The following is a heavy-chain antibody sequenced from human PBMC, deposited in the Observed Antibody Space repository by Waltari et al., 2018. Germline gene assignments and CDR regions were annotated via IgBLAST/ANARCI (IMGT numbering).Heavy chain of an antibody. CDR3: ASASLGGGSGSYPADY. Sequence: EVQLVQSGAEVKKPGATVKISCKVSGYTFTDYYMHWVQQAPGKGLEWMGLVDHEEGETRYAEKFQGRVTITADTSTDTAYMELSSLRSEDTAVYYCASASLGGGSGSYPADYWGQGTLVTVSS. CDR2: VDHEEGET. CDR1: GYTFTDYY. J-gene: IGHJ4*02. D-gene: IGHD3-10*01. V-gene: IGHV1-69-2*01.